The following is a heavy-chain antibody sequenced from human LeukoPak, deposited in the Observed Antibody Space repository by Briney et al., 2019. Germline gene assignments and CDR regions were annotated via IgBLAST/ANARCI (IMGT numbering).Heavy chain of an antibody. Sequence: PGGSLRLSCAASGFTFSSYGMHWVRQAPGKGLEWVAVISYDGSNKYYADSVKGRFTISGDNSKNTLYLQMNSLRAEDTAVYYCAKVYGSGPPVYYYYGMDVWGQGTTVTVSS. J-gene: IGHJ6*02. CDR1: GFTFSSYG. D-gene: IGHD3-10*01. V-gene: IGHV3-30*18. CDR2: ISYDGSNK. CDR3: AKVYGSGPPVYYYYGMDV.